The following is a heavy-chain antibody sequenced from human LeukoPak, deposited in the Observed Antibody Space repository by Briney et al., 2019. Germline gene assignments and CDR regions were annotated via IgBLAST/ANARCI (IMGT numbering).Heavy chain of an antibody. V-gene: IGHV3-23*01. D-gene: IGHD2-8*01. CDR1: GFTFSSYA. CDR2: INNSGGST. Sequence: PGGSLRLSCAASGFTFSSYAMNWVRQAPGKGLAWVSGINNSGGSTYYADSVKGRFTISRDNSKNTLYLQMNSLRAEDTAVYYCAKDPDCTSGVCYTFFDYWGQGTLVTVSS. J-gene: IGHJ4*02. CDR3: AKDPDCTSGVCYTFFDY.